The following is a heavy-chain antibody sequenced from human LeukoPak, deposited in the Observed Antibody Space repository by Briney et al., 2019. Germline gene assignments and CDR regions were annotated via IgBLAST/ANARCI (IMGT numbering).Heavy chain of an antibody. Sequence: PGGSLRLSCTASGFTLSNYEMKWVRQAPGKGLEWVGRIIRRVDGGRIDYAAPVKGRFTISRDDSENTLYLEMNSLKTEDTAVYYCTIDRVGAWYYYYGMDVWGQGTTVTVSS. V-gene: IGHV3-15*01. CDR2: IIRRVDGGRI. J-gene: IGHJ6*02. CDR1: GFTLSNYE. CDR3: TIDRVGAWYYYYGMDV. D-gene: IGHD6-13*01.